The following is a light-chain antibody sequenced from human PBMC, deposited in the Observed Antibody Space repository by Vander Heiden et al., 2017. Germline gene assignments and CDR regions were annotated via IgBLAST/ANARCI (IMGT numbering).Light chain of an antibody. CDR1: QSISSY. CDR3: KQSYSTPQT. CDR2: AAS. V-gene: IGKV1-39*01. Sequence: DIQMTQSPSYLSASVGDRVTITCRASQSISSYLNWYQQKPGKAPKLLIYAASSLQSGVPSRFSGSGSGTDFTLTISSLQPEDFETYYCKQSYSTPQTFGQGTKLEIK. J-gene: IGKJ2*01.